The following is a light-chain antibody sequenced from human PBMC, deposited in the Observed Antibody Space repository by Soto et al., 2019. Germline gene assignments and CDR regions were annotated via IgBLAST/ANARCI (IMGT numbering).Light chain of an antibody. CDR1: SSDVGDNY. Sequence: QSALTQPPSASGSPGQSVTISCTGTSSDVGDNYVSWYQQHLGKAPKLMIYDVTKRPSGVPDRFSGSKSGNTASLTISGLQAEDETDYYCCSYAGNYTWLFGGGTKLTVL. V-gene: IGLV2-11*01. CDR2: DVT. CDR3: CSYAGNYTWL. J-gene: IGLJ3*02.